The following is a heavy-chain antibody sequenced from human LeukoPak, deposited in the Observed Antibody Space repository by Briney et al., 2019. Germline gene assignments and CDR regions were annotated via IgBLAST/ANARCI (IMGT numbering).Heavy chain of an antibody. CDR3: AKDLGGDFDY. D-gene: IGHD3-16*01. Sequence: PGGSLRLSCAASGFTFSSYAMHWVRQAPGKGLEWVAVISYDGSNKYYADSVKGRFTISRDNSKNTLYLQMNSLRAEDTAVYYCAKDLGGDFDYWGQGTLVTVSS. V-gene: IGHV3-30-3*01. J-gene: IGHJ4*02. CDR1: GFTFSSYA. CDR2: ISYDGSNK.